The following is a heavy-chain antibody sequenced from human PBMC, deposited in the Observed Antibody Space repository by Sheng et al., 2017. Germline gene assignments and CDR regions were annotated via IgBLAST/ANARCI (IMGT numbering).Heavy chain of an antibody. J-gene: IGHJ4*02. V-gene: IGHV3-9*03. CDR2: ISWNSGNI. Sequence: EVHLVESGGGLVQPGRSLRLSCVVSGFTFDDYAMHWVRQAPGKGLEWVSGISWNSGNIGYADSVKGRFTISRDNAKNSLYLQMNYLSIEDMALYYCAKDGRYNWNYYQIDYWGQGTLVTVSS. CDR1: GFTFDDYA. CDR3: AKDGRYNWNYYQIDY. D-gene: IGHD1-7*01.